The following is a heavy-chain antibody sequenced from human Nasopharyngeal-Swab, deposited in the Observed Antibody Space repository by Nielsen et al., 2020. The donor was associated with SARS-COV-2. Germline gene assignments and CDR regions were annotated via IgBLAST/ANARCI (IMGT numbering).Heavy chain of an antibody. V-gene: IGHV1-46*01. J-gene: IGHJ4*02. CDR2: VNPSGGAT. CDR3: ARDRDGYNLGTGDY. D-gene: IGHD5-24*01. Sequence: WVRQAPGQGFEWMGVVNPSGGATQYAQKFQGRVTTTSDTSTSTVYVELGSLRSDDTAVYYCARDRDGYNLGTGDYWGQGTLVTVSS.